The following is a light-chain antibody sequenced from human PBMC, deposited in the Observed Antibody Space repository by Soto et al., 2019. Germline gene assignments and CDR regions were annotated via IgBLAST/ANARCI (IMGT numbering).Light chain of an antibody. J-gene: IGKJ1*01. CDR3: QQYGSLPWT. CDR2: VAS. CDR1: QSVSGSY. Sequence: EIVLTQSPGTLSLSPGERATLSCRASQSVSGSYLAWYQQKPGQAPRLLICVASSRATGIPDRFSGSGSGTDFTLTISRLEPEDFAVYYCQQYGSLPWTFGQGTKVEIK. V-gene: IGKV3-20*01.